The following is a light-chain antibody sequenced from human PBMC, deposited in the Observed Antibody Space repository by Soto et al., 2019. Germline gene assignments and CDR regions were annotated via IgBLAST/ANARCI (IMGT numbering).Light chain of an antibody. J-gene: IGLJ1*01. Sequence: QSVLTQPPSASGTPGQRVSISCSGGSSNIGTNTVNWYQHLPGTAPKLLIFSNDERPSGVPDRFSGSKSGTSASLAISGLQSDDEADYYCSSYTSSSTHVFGTGTKLTVL. V-gene: IGLV1-44*01. CDR3: SSYTSSSTHV. CDR2: SND. CDR1: SSNIGTNT.